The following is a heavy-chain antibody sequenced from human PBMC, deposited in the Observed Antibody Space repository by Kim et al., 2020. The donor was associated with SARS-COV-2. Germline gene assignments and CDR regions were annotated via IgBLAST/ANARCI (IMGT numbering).Heavy chain of an antibody. D-gene: IGHD3-22*01. CDR1: GFTFSSYA. Sequence: GGSLRLSSAASGFTFSSYAMSWVRQAPGKGLEWVSAISGSGGSTYYADSVKGRFTISRDNSKNTLYLQMNSLRAEDTAVYYCAKDYYYDSSGYKNYYYYGMDVWGQGTTVTVSS. CDR2: ISGSGGST. J-gene: IGHJ6*02. V-gene: IGHV3-23*01. CDR3: AKDYYYDSSGYKNYYYYGMDV.